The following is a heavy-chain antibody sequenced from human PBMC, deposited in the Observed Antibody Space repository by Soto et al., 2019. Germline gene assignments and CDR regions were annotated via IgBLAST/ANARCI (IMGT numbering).Heavy chain of an antibody. V-gene: IGHV1-8*01. Sequence: GASVKVSCQASGYTLSDFDINWLRQASGQGPEWMGWMNAKSGDTFFAQRFQGKFNMTWDTSLSTAYMEVGSLTSDDTAMYYCARGNPFNYAGFDVWGQGTTVTVSS. J-gene: IGHJ6*02. CDR3: ARGNPFNYAGFDV. CDR1: GYTLSDFD. CDR2: MNAKSGDT. D-gene: IGHD3-16*01.